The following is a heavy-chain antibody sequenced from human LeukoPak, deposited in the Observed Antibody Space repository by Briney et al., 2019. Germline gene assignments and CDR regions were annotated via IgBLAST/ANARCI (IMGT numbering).Heavy chain of an antibody. CDR3: AREGIAVAGTHDY. Sequence: GGSLRLSCAASGFTFSSYAMHWVRQAPGKGLEWVAVISYDGSNKYYADSVKGRFTISRDNSKNTLYLQMNSLRAEDTAVYYCAREGIAVAGTHDYWGQGTLVTVSS. CDR1: GFTFSSYA. V-gene: IGHV3-30-3*01. J-gene: IGHJ4*02. D-gene: IGHD6-19*01. CDR2: ISYDGSNK.